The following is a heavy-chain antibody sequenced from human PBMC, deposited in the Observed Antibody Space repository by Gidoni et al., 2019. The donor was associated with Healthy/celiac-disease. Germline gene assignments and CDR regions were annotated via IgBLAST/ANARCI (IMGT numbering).Heavy chain of an antibody. CDR3: AREFFDIVVVVAALNY. CDR2: INPNSGGT. CDR1: GYTFPGYY. Sequence: QVQLVPSGAEVKKPGASVTVACKASGYTFPGYYMHWVRQAPGQGLEWMGRINPNSGGTNYAQKFQGRVTMTRDTSISTAYMELSRLRSDDTAVYYCAREFFDIVVVVAALNYWGQGTLVTVSS. V-gene: IGHV1-2*06. J-gene: IGHJ4*02. D-gene: IGHD2-15*01.